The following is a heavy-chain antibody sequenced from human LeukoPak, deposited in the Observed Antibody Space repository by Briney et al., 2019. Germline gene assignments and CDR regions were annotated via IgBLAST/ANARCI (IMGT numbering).Heavy chain of an antibody. Sequence: ASVKGSCKASGGTFSSYAISWVRQAPGQGLEWMGGIIPIFGTANYAQKFQGRVKITADESTSTAYMELSSLRSEDTAVYYCAITMVRGVIMFDYWGQGTLVTVSS. CDR1: GGTFSSYA. J-gene: IGHJ4*02. CDR3: AITMVRGVIMFDY. CDR2: IIPIFGTA. V-gene: IGHV1-69*13. D-gene: IGHD3-10*01.